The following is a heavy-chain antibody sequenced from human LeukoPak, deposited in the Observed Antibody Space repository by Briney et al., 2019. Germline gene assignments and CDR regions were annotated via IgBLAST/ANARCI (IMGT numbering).Heavy chain of an antibody. CDR3: ASIHVGATGAFDS. CDR2: IKPDGSEK. CDR1: GFTFSTYW. Sequence: GGSLRLSCAASGFTFSTYWMSWVRQAPGKGLEWVASIKPDGSEKQYLDSVKGRFTNSRDNAKNSLYLQMNSLRAEDTAMYYCASIHVGATGAFDSWGQGTLVTVSS. D-gene: IGHD1-26*01. V-gene: IGHV3-7*01. J-gene: IGHJ4*02.